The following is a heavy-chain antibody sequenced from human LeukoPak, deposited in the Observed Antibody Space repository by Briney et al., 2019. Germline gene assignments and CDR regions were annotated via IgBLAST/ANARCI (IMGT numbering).Heavy chain of an antibody. D-gene: IGHD4/OR15-4a*01. CDR1: GFIFITRA. Sequence: PGGSLRLSCAASGFIFITRAMTWVRQTPGKGLEWVACISGSAITTYYAESVKGRFTISRDNSKNTLFLQMNNLRADDTAVYYCAKGVMTMVITYFDHWGRGTLVAVSS. CDR3: AKGVMTMVITYFDH. V-gene: IGHV3-23*01. J-gene: IGHJ4*01. CDR2: ISGSAITT.